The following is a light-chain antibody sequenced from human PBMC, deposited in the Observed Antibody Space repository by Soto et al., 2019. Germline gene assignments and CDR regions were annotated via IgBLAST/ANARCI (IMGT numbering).Light chain of an antibody. CDR3: QQYGNSPLFT. CDR1: QSVSSSY. Sequence: EIVLTQSPGTLSLSPGERATLSCRASQSVSSSYLAWYQQKPGQAPRLLIYGASSRATGIPDRFSGSGSGTDCTLTISSMEPEDFAVYYCQQYGNSPLFTCGPGTNVDIK. CDR2: GAS. J-gene: IGKJ3*01. V-gene: IGKV3-20*01.